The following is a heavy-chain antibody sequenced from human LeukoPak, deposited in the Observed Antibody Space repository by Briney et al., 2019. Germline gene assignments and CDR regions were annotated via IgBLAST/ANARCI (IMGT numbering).Heavy chain of an antibody. J-gene: IGHJ3*02. CDR3: ARDSSIVVVAALDAFDI. CDR2: ISSSGSTI. CDR1: GFTFSSYE. D-gene: IGHD2-15*01. Sequence: GGSLRLSCAASGFTFSSYEMNWVRQAPGKGLEWVSYISSSGSTIYYADSVKCRFSISRDNAKTSLYLQMNSLRAEDTAVYYCARDSSIVVVAALDAFDIWGQGTMVTVSS. V-gene: IGHV3-48*03.